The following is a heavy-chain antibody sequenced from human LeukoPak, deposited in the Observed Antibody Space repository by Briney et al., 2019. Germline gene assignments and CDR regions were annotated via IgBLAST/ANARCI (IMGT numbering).Heavy chain of an antibody. Sequence: EGSLRLSCAASGFTVSSNYMSWVRQAPEKGLEWVSVIYSGGSTYYADSVKGRFTISRHNSKNTLYLQINSPRAEDTAVYYCARVFFYGDYGAFDYWGQGTLVTVSS. CDR2: IYSGGST. V-gene: IGHV3-53*04. J-gene: IGHJ4*02. CDR1: GFTVSSNY. CDR3: ARVFFYGDYGAFDY. D-gene: IGHD4-17*01.